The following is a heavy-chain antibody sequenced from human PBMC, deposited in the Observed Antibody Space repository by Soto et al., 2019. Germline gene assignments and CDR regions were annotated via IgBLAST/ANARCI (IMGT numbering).Heavy chain of an antibody. V-gene: IGHV4-39*02. D-gene: IGHD4-17*01. Sequence: QLQLQESGSGLVKPSETLSLTCIVSNGSISSRSSYWGWIRQTPGKGLEWIGSIYYIGNTYYNPSLKRQVTLSIDTSKTHFSLKMNSVTAADTAVYCGGGQDYGAKGYYFQNWGQGALVTVSS. CDR2: IYYIGNT. CDR1: NGSISSRSSY. J-gene: IGHJ4*02. CDR3: GGQDYGAKGYYFQN.